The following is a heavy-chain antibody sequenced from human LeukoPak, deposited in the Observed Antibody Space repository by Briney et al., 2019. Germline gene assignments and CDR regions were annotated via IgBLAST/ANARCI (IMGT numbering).Heavy chain of an antibody. CDR1: GYTFTSYD. CDR3: ARDYDILTGGDY. J-gene: IGHJ4*02. D-gene: IGHD3-9*01. Sequence: EASVKVSCKASGYTFTSYDINWVRQATGQGLEWMGWMNPNSGNTGYAQKFQGRVTMTRNTSISTAYMELSSLRSEDTAVYYCARDYDILTGGDYWGQGTLVTVSS. CDR2: MNPNSGNT. V-gene: IGHV1-8*01.